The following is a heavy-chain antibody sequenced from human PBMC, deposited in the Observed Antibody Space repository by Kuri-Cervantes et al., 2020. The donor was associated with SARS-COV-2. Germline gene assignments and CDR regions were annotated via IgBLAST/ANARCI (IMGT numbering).Heavy chain of an antibody. CDR1: GFTFSDYY. D-gene: IGHD3-16*02. CDR2: ISSSGSTI. V-gene: IGHV3-11*04. CDR3: AKDDSYVWGSYRPPDV. Sequence: GESLKISCAASGFTFSDYYMSWIRQAPGKGLEWVSYISSSGSTIYYADSVKGRFTISRDNAKNSLYLQMNSLRAEDTAVYYCAKDDSYVWGSYRPPDVWGQGTTVTVSS. J-gene: IGHJ6*02.